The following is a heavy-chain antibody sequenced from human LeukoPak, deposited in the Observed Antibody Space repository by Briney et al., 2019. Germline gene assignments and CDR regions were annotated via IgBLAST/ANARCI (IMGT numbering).Heavy chain of an antibody. Sequence: AGGSLRLSCAASGFTFSSYGMHWVRQAPGKGLEWVAVIWYDGSNKYYADSVKGRFTISRDNSKNTLYLQMNSLRAEDTAVYYCAKVGDYGDYALDYWGQGTLVTVSS. CDR1: GFTFSSYG. D-gene: IGHD4-17*01. V-gene: IGHV3-30*02. CDR2: IWYDGSNK. J-gene: IGHJ4*02. CDR3: AKVGDYGDYALDY.